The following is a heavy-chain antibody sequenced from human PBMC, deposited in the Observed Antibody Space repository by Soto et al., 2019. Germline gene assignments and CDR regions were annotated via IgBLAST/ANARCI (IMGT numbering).Heavy chain of an antibody. Sequence: SETLSLTCAVYGGSFSGDYCCWICKPQGAGRESHGKIHHSGSTNYKPSLKSRVTIAVDTSKNQSALKLSSVTADDTAVYYCGRGRQITMVRGVIKYYYYYGMDVWGQGTTV. V-gene: IGHV4-34*01. CDR2: IHHSGST. J-gene: IGHJ6*02. CDR3: GRGRQITMVRGVIKYYYYYGMDV. CDR1: GGSFSGDY. D-gene: IGHD3-10*01.